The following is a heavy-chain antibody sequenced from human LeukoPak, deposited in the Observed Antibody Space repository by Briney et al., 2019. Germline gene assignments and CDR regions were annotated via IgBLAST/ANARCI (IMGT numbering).Heavy chain of an antibody. CDR1: GFTFSDAW. D-gene: IGHD6-25*01. Sequence: LGGSLRLSCVGSGFTFSDAWISWVRQAPGKGLEWVGRIKSKIDGGTIDYAAPVKGRFTISRDDSRNTLYLQMNSLKTEDTAVYYCTTRRQDGCWGQGTLATVS. V-gene: IGHV3-15*01. CDR3: TTRRQDGC. CDR2: IKSKIDGGTI. J-gene: IGHJ4*02.